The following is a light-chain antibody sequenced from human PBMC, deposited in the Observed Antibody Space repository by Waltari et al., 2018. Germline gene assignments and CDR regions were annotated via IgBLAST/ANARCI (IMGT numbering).Light chain of an antibody. CDR3: ATWDDSLSGWV. Sequence: QSVLTQPPSASGTPVQRVTIPCSGSSPNIGRNYVYWYQQLPGTPPKLLIYRNNQRPSGVPDRFSGSKSGTSASLAISGLRSEDEADYYCATWDDSLSGWVFGGGTKLTVL. CDR1: SPNIGRNY. J-gene: IGLJ3*02. CDR2: RNN. V-gene: IGLV1-47*01.